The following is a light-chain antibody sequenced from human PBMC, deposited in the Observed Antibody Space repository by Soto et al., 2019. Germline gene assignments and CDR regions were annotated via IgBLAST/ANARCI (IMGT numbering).Light chain of an antibody. CDR2: GAS. Sequence: EIVMTQSSATLSVSPGERATLSCRASQSVSSNLAWYQQKPGQAPRLLIYGASTRATGIPARFSGSGSGTESTLTISSLQSEDFAVYYCQQYNNWPHTFGQGTKLEIK. CDR3: QQYNNWPHT. V-gene: IGKV3-15*01. CDR1: QSVSSN. J-gene: IGKJ2*01.